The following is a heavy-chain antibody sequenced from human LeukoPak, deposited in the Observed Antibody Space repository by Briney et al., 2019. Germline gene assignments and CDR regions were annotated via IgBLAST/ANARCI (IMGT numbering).Heavy chain of an antibody. D-gene: IGHD3-9*01. CDR2: INHSGSN. CDR3: ARVGPRGLRYFRNFAMDV. J-gene: IGHJ6*04. CDR1: GGSFSGYY. V-gene: IGHV4-34*01. Sequence: SETLSLSCAVYGGSFSGYYWSWIRQPPGKGLEWIGEINHSGSNNYNPSLKSRGTILVDTSKNQFSLKLSSVTAADTAVYYCARVGPRGLRYFRNFAMDVWGKGTTVTVSS.